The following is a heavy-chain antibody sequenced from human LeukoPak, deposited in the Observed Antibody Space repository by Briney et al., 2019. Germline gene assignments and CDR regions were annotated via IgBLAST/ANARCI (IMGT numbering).Heavy chain of an antibody. Sequence: ASVKVSCKASGYTFTSYGISWVRQAPGQGLEWMGWISAYNGNTNYAQKLQGRVTKTTDTSTSTAYMELRRLRSDDTAVYYCARGKFRLSGSWFDPWGQETLVTVSS. CDR3: ARGKFRLSGSWFDP. CDR2: ISAYNGNT. V-gene: IGHV1-18*01. J-gene: IGHJ5*02. D-gene: IGHD3-16*01. CDR1: GYTFTSYG.